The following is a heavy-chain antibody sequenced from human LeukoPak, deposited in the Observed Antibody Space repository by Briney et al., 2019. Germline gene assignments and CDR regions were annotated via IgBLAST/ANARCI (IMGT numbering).Heavy chain of an antibody. CDR1: GFTFSSYA. CDR3: AKEGQYGAFDI. CDR2: ISGSGFT. Sequence: QPGGSLRLSCAASGFTFSSYAMSWVRQAPGKGLEWVSAISGSGFTYYADSVKGRFTISRDNSKNTLYLQMNSLRAEDTAVYYCAKEGQYGAFDIWGQGTMVTVSS. D-gene: IGHD2-8*01. J-gene: IGHJ3*02. V-gene: IGHV3-23*01.